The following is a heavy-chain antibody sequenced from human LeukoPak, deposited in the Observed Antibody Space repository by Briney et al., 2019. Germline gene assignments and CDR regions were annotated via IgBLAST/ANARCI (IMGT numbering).Heavy chain of an antibody. Sequence: GASVKVSCKASGYTFTSYDINWVRQATGQGPEWVGWMDPNSGNTGYAQKFQGRVTMTRDTSISTAYMELSSLRSEDTAVYYCARYAVVAAMNWFDPWGQGTLVIVSS. J-gene: IGHJ5*02. CDR1: GYTFTSYD. CDR2: MDPNSGNT. V-gene: IGHV1-8*01. CDR3: ARYAVVAAMNWFDP. D-gene: IGHD2-15*01.